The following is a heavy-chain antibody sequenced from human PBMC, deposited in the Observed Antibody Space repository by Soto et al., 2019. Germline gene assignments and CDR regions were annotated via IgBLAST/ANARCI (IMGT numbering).Heavy chain of an antibody. CDR3: ARDRGEGYYYGSGSSYYYYGMDV. J-gene: IGHJ6*02. CDR2: ISSSSSYI. D-gene: IGHD3-10*01. CDR1: EFIFSDYA. Sequence: GGSLRLSCVASEFIFSDYAMSWVRQAPGKGPEWVSAISSSSSYIYYADSVKGRFTISRDNAKNSLYLQMNSLRAEDTAVYYCARDRGEGYYYGSGSSYYYYGMDVWGQGTTVTVSS. V-gene: IGHV3-21*01.